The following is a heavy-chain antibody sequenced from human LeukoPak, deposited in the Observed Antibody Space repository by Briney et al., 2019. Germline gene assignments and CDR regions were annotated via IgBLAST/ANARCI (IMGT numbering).Heavy chain of an antibody. Sequence: GGSLRLSCAASGFTLTFSDYSMNWVRQAPGKGLEWISYISSSSSTIYYADSVKGRFTISRDNAKNSLFLQMNSLRAEDTAVYYCARHGDDFWSGYDSGDAFDIWGQGTMVTVSS. CDR2: ISSSSSTI. D-gene: IGHD3-3*01. CDR3: ARHGDDFWSGYDSGDAFDI. V-gene: IGHV3-48*01. CDR1: GFTLTFSDYS. J-gene: IGHJ3*02.